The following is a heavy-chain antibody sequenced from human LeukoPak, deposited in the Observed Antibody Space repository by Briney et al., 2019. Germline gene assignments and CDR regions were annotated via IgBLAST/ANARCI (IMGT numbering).Heavy chain of an antibody. Sequence: GASVKVSCKASGYTFTSYYMHWVRQAPGQGLEWMGIINPSGGSTSYAQKFQGRVTMTRDTSTSTAYMELRSLRSDDTAVYYCARDYSSGWPNFDYWGQGTLVTVSS. CDR1: GYTFTSYY. CDR2: INPSGGST. V-gene: IGHV1-46*01. J-gene: IGHJ4*02. CDR3: ARDYSSGWPNFDY. D-gene: IGHD6-19*01.